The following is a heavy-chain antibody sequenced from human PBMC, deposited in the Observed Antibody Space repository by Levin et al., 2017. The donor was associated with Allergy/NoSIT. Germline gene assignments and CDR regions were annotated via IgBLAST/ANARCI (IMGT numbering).Heavy chain of an antibody. CDR3: ARVRHPYDTSGYFYDPTFFDY. CDR1: GVPISGSY. CDR2: IYYSGST. Sequence: SETLSLTCTVSGVPISGSYWSWIRQPPGKGLEWIGYIYYSGSTNYSPSLKSRVTISLVTSRKQFSLKLRSVTAADTATYYCARVRHPYDTSGYFYDPTFFDYWGQGKPVTVSS. J-gene: IGHJ4*02. D-gene: IGHD3-22*01. V-gene: IGHV4-59*01.